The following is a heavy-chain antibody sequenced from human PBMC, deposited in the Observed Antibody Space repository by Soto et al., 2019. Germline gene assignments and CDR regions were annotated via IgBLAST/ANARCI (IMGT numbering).Heavy chain of an antibody. D-gene: IGHD7-27*01. CDR2: ISYDGSNK. CDR1: GFTFSTYG. J-gene: IGHJ6*02. CDR3: ANDRLTGDHDGMDV. V-gene: IGHV3-30*18. Sequence: QVQLVESGGDVVQPGRSLRLSCAASGFTFSTYGIHWVRQAPGKGLEWVAVISYDGSNKYYADSVKGRFTISRDNSKNTLYLQMNSLRAEDTAVYYCANDRLTGDHDGMDVWGQGTTVTVSS.